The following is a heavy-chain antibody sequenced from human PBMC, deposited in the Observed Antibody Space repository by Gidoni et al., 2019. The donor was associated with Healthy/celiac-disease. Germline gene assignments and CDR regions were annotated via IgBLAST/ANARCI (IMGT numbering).Heavy chain of an antibody. D-gene: IGHD3-16*01. CDR1: DGSISSYY. CDR3: ATRSPHRGNYYCGMDV. J-gene: IGHJ6*02. Sequence: QLQLQESGPGLVKPSETLSLTCTASDGSISSYYWRWLRQPPGKGLEWIGYIYYSGSTNYNPSLRRRVTISVDTSKNQFPLKLSSVTAADTAVYYCATRSPHRGNYYCGMDVWGQGTTVTVSS. CDR2: IYYSGST. V-gene: IGHV4-59*01.